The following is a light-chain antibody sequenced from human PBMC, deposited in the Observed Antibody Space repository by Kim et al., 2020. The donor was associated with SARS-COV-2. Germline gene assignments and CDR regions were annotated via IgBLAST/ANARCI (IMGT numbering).Light chain of an antibody. Sequence: ASTGDRFTSTCRASQGIGSYLAWYQQKPGKAPNLLIYAASTLQSGVPSRFSGSGSGTDFTLTISCLQYEDFATYYCQQYYSYPLTFGGGTKVDIK. J-gene: IGKJ4*01. V-gene: IGKV1-8*01. CDR1: QGIGSY. CDR3: QQYYSYPLT. CDR2: AAS.